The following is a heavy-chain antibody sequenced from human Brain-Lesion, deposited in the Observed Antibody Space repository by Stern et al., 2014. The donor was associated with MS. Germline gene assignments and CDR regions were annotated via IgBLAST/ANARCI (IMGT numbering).Heavy chain of an antibody. CDR1: GGSVSSTSYA. D-gene: IGHD2-15*01. V-gene: IGHV4-39*01. CDR3: AGEEDIRYCSGGSCTGNWFDP. J-gene: IGHJ5*02. Sequence: QVQLQESGPGLVKPSETLSLTCTVAGGSVSSTSYAWAWIRQPPGKGLEWIGTIYYSGNTYYSPSLTSTLTISLDTSQIQFSLQLRSVTAADTAVYYCAGEEDIRYCSGGSCTGNWFDPWGQGTLVTVSS. CDR2: IYYSGNT.